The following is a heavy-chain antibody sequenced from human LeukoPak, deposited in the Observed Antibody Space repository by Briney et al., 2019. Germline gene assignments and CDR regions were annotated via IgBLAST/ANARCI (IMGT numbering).Heavy chain of an antibody. V-gene: IGHV3-48*03. CDR3: ARDRGLTGYTYNGMDV. CDR2: ISSSGSSK. J-gene: IGHJ6*02. CDR1: AFTFSSYG. Sequence: GGSLRLSCAASAFTFSSYGMNWVRQSPGKGLEWVSYISSSGSSKYYADSVKGRFTISRDNAKNSLYLQMNSLRAEDTVVYYCARDRGLTGYTYNGMDVWGQGTTVTVSS. D-gene: IGHD3-9*01.